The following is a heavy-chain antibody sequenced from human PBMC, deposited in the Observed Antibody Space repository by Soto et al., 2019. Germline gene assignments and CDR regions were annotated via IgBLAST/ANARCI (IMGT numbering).Heavy chain of an antibody. V-gene: IGHV1-69*13. CDR3: GRARDTARAKNWFDP. Sequence: ASVKVSCKASGGTFSSYAISWVRQAPGQGLEWMGGIIPIFGTANYAQKFQGRVTITADESTSTAYMELSSLRSDDTAVYYCGRARDTARAKNWFDPWGQGTLVT. J-gene: IGHJ5*02. CDR2: IIPIFGTA. D-gene: IGHD5-18*01. CDR1: GGTFSSYA.